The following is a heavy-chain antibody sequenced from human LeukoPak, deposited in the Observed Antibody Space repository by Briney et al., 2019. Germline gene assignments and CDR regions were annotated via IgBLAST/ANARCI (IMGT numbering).Heavy chain of an antibody. J-gene: IGHJ4*02. D-gene: IGHD3-10*01. CDR2: ISAYNGNT. CDR3: ARGDYGSGSYRYFDY. Sequence: ASVKVSCKASGYTFTNYGVSWVRQAPGQGLKWMAWISAYNGNTKYAQNLQGRVTMTTDTSTSTAYMELRSLRSDDTAVYYCARGDYGSGSYRYFDYWGQGTLVTVSS. V-gene: IGHV1-18*01. CDR1: GYTFTNYG.